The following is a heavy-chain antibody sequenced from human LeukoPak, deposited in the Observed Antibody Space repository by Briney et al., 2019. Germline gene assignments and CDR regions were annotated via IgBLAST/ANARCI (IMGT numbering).Heavy chain of an antibody. CDR3: ARDYYDSSGCRGGLNWFDP. CDR2: IYYSGST. Sequence: PSETLSLTCTVSGGSISSSSYYWGWIRQPPGKGLEWIGSIYYSGSTYYNPSLKSRVTISVDTSKNQFSLKLSSVTAADTAVYHCARDYYDSSGCRGGLNWFDPWGQGTLVTVSS. CDR1: GGSISSSSYY. D-gene: IGHD3-22*01. J-gene: IGHJ5*02. V-gene: IGHV4-39*07.